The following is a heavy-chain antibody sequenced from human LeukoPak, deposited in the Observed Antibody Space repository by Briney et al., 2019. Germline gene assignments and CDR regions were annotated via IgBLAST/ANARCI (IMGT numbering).Heavy chain of an antibody. V-gene: IGHV1-46*01. CDR2: INPSGGST. Sequence: ASVKVSCKASGYTFTTYYMLWVRLAPGQGLEWMGIINPSGGSTTYAQKFQGRVTMTRDTSTSTGYMALNSLLSEDTAVYYCAREASGSHFDYSGQGTLVTVSS. CDR1: GYTFTTYY. J-gene: IGHJ4*02. D-gene: IGHD1-26*01. CDR3: AREASGSHFDY.